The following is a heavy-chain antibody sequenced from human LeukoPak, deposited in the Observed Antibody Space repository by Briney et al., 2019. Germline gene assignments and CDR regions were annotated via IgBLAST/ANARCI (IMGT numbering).Heavy chain of an antibody. D-gene: IGHD7-27*01. J-gene: IGHJ4*01. CDR2: VYYRGNT. CDR1: GGSITTTNYY. Sequence: SETLSLTCTVSGGSITTTNYYWAWIRQPPGEGLQWIGSVYYRGNTYSNPSLESRITMSVDTSKNQFSLRLTSVTAADTALYYCARDTVPPRNAAEQKTGTYYWGLGTLVTVSS. CDR3: ARDTVPPRNAAEQKTGTYY. V-gene: IGHV4-39*02.